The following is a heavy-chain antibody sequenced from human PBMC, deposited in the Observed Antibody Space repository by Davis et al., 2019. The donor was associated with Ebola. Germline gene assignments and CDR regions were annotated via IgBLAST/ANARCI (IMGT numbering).Heavy chain of an antibody. CDR3: ARAFYDYIWGSTIDY. D-gene: IGHD3-16*01. J-gene: IGHJ4*02. CDR2: IKQDGSEK. CDR1: GFTFSSYW. V-gene: IGHV3-7*01. Sequence: GESLKISCAASGFTFSSYWMSWVRQAPGKGLEWVANIKQDGSEKYYVDSVKGRFTISRDNAKNSLYLQMNSLRAEDTAVYYCARAFYDYIWGSTIDYWGQGTLVTVSS.